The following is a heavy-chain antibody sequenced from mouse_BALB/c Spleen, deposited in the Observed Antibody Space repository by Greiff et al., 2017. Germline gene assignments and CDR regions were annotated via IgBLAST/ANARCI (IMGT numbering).Heavy chain of an antibody. CDR3: ARDGDGNYFDY. J-gene: IGHJ2*01. Sequence: ESGPGLVKPSQSLSLTCSVTGYSITSGYYWYWIRQFPGNKLEWMGYISYDGSNNYNPSLKNRISITRDTSKNQFFLKLNSVTTEDTATYYCARDGDGNYFDYWGQGTTLTVSS. CDR2: ISYDGSN. D-gene: IGHD2-1*01. V-gene: IGHV3-6*02. CDR1: GYSITSGYY.